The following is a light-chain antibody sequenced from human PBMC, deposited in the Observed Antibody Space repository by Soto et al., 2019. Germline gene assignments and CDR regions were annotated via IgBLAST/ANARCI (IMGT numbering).Light chain of an antibody. V-gene: IGKV3-20*01. CDR2: GAS. CDR1: QSVSSY. Sequence: EIVLTQSPGTLSLSPGERATLSCRASQSVSSYFAWYQRKPGQAPRLLIHGASNRATGIPDRFSASGSETDFTLTISRLEPEDFAVYYCQQYATSPFTFGGGTKVEIK. J-gene: IGKJ4*01. CDR3: QQYATSPFT.